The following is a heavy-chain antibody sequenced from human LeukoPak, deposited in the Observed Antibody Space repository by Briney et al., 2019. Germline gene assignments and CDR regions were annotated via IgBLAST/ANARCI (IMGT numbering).Heavy chain of an antibody. D-gene: IGHD6-19*01. V-gene: IGHV1-2*02. CDR3: ARGLAVAGTAEFDP. CDR1: GYTFTGYY. CDR2: INPNSGGT. Sequence: GASVKVSCKASGYTFTGYYMHWVRQAPGQGLEWMGWINPNSGGTNYAQKFQGRVTMTRDTSISTAYMELSRLRSDDTAVYYCARGLAVAGTAEFDPWGQGTLVTVSS. J-gene: IGHJ5*02.